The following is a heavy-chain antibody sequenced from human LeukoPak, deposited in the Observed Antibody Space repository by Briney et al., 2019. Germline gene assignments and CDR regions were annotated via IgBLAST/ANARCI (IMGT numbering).Heavy chain of an antibody. CDR3: ARDSFLESPSY. CDR2: IKQDGSEK. CDR1: GFTFSSYW. Sequence: GGSLRPSCAASGFTFSSYWMSWVRQAPGKGLEWVANIKQDGSEKHYVDSVKGRFTISRDNAKNSLYLQMNSLRAEDTAVYYCARDSFLESPSYWGQGTLVTVSS. V-gene: IGHV3-7*01. D-gene: IGHD3-3*01. J-gene: IGHJ4*02.